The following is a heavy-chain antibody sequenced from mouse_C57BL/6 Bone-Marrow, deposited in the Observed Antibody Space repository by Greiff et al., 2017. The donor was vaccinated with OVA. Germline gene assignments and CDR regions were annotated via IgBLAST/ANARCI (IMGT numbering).Heavy chain of an antibody. CDR1: GYTFTDYN. Sequence: VQLQQSGPELVKPGASVKMSCKASGYTFTDYNMHWVKQSHGKSLEWIGYINPNNGGTSYNQKFKGKATLTVNKSSSTAYMELRSLTSEDSAVYYCAREGYYGRLGDYWGQGTSVTVSS. CDR2: INPNNGGT. CDR3: AREGYYGRLGDY. V-gene: IGHV1-22*01. D-gene: IGHD1-1*01. J-gene: IGHJ4*01.